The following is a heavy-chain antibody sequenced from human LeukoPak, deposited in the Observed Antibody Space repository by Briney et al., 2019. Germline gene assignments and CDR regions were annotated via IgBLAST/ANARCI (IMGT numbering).Heavy chain of an antibody. V-gene: IGHV1-69*04. J-gene: IGHJ3*02. CDR2: IIPILGIA. Sequence: ASVKVSCKASGGTFSSYAISWVRQAPGQGLEWMGRIIPILGIANYAQKFQGRVTITADKSTSTAYMELSSLRSEDTAVYYCAREPYYYDSSEDAFDIWGQGTMVTVSS. CDR3: AREPYYYDSSEDAFDI. D-gene: IGHD3-22*01. CDR1: GGTFSSYA.